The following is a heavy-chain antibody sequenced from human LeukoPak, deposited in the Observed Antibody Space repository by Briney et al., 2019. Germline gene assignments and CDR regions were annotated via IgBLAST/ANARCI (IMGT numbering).Heavy chain of an antibody. J-gene: IGHJ1*01. D-gene: IGHD5-18*01. CDR3: TREEAMAAVD. Sequence: GGSLRLSCAVSGFPFSDCYMSWIRQVPGKGLEWVSYISSSGTTKYYADSVRGRFTISRDNAKNSLYLQMNSLRAEDTAVYYCTREEAMAAVDWGQGTLVTVSS. CDR1: GFPFSDCY. CDR2: ISSSGTTK. V-gene: IGHV3-11*04.